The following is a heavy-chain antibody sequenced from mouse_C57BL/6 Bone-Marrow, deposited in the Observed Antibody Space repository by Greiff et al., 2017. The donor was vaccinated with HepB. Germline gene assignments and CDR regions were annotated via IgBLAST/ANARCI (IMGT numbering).Heavy chain of an antibody. V-gene: IGHV5-9*01. Sequence: EVMLVESGGGLVKPGGSLKLSCAASGFTFSSYTMSWVRQTPEKRLEWVATISGGGGNTYYPDSVKGRFTISRDNAKNTLYLQMSSLRSEDTALYYCARGVTWFAYWGQGTLVTVSA. CDR1: GFTFSSYT. CDR3: ARGVTWFAY. J-gene: IGHJ3*01. D-gene: IGHD2-2*01. CDR2: ISGGGGNT.